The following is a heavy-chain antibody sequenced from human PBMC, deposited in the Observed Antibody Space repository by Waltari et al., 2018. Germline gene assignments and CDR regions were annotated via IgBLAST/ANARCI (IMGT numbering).Heavy chain of an antibody. CDR3: ARDRQGASASSPEITH. Sequence: VLLLVSGGGVGPPVIALGPSCPASGFTFLNSASHWVRQAPGKGLEWLTVIASDGGTKYYADSVRGRFTVSRDKSTNTLHLQMTSLTSEDAGVYFCARDRQGASASSPEITHWGQGTLVAVSS. CDR2: IASDGGTK. J-gene: IGHJ4*02. CDR1: GFTFLNSA. V-gene: IGHV3-30-3*01. D-gene: IGHD3-10*01.